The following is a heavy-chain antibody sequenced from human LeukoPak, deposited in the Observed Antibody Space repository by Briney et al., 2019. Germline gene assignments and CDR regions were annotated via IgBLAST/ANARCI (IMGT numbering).Heavy chain of an antibody. J-gene: IGHJ5*02. CDR3: ATGPWGWFDP. CDR1: GYTLTELS. Sequence: ASVKVSCKVSGYTLTELSMHWVRQAPGEGLEWMGGFDTEDGETIYAQKFQGRVTITEDISTDSAYMELSSLRSEDTAVYYCATGPWGWFDPWGQGTLVIVSS. D-gene: IGHD3-16*01. V-gene: IGHV1-24*01. CDR2: FDTEDGET.